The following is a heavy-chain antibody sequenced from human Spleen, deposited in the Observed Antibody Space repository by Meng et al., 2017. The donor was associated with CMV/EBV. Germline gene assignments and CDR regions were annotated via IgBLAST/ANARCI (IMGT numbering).Heavy chain of an antibody. CDR1: GYTFTGNQ. CDR3: ARDRSDYYYYGMDV. V-gene: IGHV1-2*02. J-gene: IGHJ6*02. Sequence: ASVKVSCKASGYTFTGNQIHWVRQAPGQGLEWMGWINPKIGITNYAPKFQGRVTMTRDTSISTAYMELSRLRSDDTAVYYCARDRSDYYYYGMDVWGQGTTVTVSS. CDR2: INPKIGIT.